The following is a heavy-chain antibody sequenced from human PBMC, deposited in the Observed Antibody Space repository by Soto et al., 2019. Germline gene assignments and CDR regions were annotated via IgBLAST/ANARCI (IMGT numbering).Heavy chain of an antibody. CDR2: INAGNGNT. V-gene: IGHV1-3*01. CDR1: GYTFTSYA. J-gene: IGHJ6*02. Sequence: ASVKVSCKASGYTFTSYAMHWVRQAPGQRLEWMGWINAGNGNTKYSQKFQGRVTITRDTSASTAYMELSSLRSEDTAVYYCARCPNYDFWCGSGRFGMDVWGQGTTVTGSS. D-gene: IGHD3-3*01. CDR3: ARCPNYDFWCGSGRFGMDV.